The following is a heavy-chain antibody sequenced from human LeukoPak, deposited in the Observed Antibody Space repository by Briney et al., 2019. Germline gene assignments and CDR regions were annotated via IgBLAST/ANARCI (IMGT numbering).Heavy chain of an antibody. CDR1: GYTFTGYY. CDR3: ARGHRGRRTLAFDI. CDR2: INPNSGGT. D-gene: IGHD1-26*01. J-gene: IGHJ3*02. Sequence: VASVKVSCKASGYTFTGYYMHWVRQAPGQGLEWMGWINPNSGGTNYAQKFQGRVTITRNTSISTAYMELSSLRSEDTAVYYCARGHRGRRTLAFDIWGQGTMVTVSS. V-gene: IGHV1-2*02.